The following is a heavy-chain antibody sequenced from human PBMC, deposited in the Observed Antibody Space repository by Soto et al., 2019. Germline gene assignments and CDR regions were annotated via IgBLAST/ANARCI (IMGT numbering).Heavy chain of an antibody. CDR2: IIPIFGTA. CDR1: GGTFSSYA. CDR3: ARDYRDFESGARIYSWFDP. Sequence: GASVKVSCKASGGTFSSYAISWVRQAPGQGLEWMGGIIPIFGTANYAQKFQGRVTITADESTSTAYMELSSLRSEDTAVYYCARDYRDFESGARIYSWFDPWGQGTLVTVSS. V-gene: IGHV1-69*13. J-gene: IGHJ5*02. D-gene: IGHD3-9*01.